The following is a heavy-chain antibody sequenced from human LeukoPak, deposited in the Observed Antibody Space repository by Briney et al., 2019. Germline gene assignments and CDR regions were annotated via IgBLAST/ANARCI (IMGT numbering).Heavy chain of an antibody. CDR1: GGSFSGYY. D-gene: IGHD2-15*01. CDR2: INHSGST. CDR3: ARAGYCSGGSCYRGPST. V-gene: IGHV4-34*01. Sequence: SETLSLTCAVYGGSFSGYYWSWIRQPPGKGLEWIGEINHSGSTNYNPSLKSRVTISVDTSKNQFSLKLSSVTAADTAVYYCARAGYCSGGSCYRGPSTWGQGTLVTVSS. J-gene: IGHJ4*02.